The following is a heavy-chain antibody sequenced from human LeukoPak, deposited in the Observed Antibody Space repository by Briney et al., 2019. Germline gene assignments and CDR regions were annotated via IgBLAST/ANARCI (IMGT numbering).Heavy chain of an antibody. D-gene: IGHD4-17*01. CDR2: ISYDGSNK. CDR3: ARDSYGDYAY. CDR1: GFTFRSCA. V-gene: IGHV3-30-3*01. J-gene: IGHJ4*02. Sequence: GGSLRLSSAASGFTFRSCAMHWVRQAPGKGLEWVAVISYDGSNKYYADSVKGRFTISRDNSKNTLYLQMNSLRAEDTAVYYCARDSYGDYAYWGQGTLVTVSS.